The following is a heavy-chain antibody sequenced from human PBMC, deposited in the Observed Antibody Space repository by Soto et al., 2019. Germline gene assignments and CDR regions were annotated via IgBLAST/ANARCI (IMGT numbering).Heavy chain of an antibody. CDR1: GGSISSGGYS. D-gene: IGHD3-10*01. CDR3: ARIKNYYGSGSYYGPYLDYYYYGMDV. Sequence: SETLSLTCAVSGGSISSGGYSWSWIRQPPGKGLEWIGYIYHSGSTYYNPSLKSRVTISVDRSKNQFSLKLSSVTAADTAVYYCARIKNYYGSGSYYGPYLDYYYYGMDVWGQGTTVTVYS. V-gene: IGHV4-30-2*01. J-gene: IGHJ6*02. CDR2: IYHSGST.